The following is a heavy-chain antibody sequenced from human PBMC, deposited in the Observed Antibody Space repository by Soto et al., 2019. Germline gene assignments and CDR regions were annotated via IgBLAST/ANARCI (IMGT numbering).Heavy chain of an antibody. CDR1: GYTFTGYY. CDR2: INPNSGGT. Sequence: SVKVSCKAAGYTFTGYYMHWVRQAPGQGLEWMGWINPNSGGTNYAQKFQGWVTMTRDTSISTAYMELSRLRSDDTAVYYCARSPLDYYYMDVWGKGTTVTVSS. CDR3: ARSPLDYYYMDV. V-gene: IGHV1-2*04. J-gene: IGHJ6*03.